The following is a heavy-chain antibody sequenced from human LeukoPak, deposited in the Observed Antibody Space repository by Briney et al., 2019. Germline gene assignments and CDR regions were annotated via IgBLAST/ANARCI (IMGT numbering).Heavy chain of an antibody. D-gene: IGHD3-16*01. CDR2: MYYSEST. CDR3: SVRLGDRSTSFDP. J-gene: IGHJ5*02. V-gene: IGHV4-39*01. CDR1: GGSITNNAYY. Sequence: SETLSLTCTVSGGSITNNAYYWAWILQPPGRGLEWIGSMYYSESTHYNPSLKCRLTISVATYKNQFSLKLSSVTATATAVYFCSVRLGDRSTSFDPWGQGTLVTVSS.